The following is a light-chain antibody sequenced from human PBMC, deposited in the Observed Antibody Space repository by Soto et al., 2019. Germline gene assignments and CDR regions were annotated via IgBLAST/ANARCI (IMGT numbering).Light chain of an antibody. V-gene: IGKV3-20*01. CDR2: DAS. CDR3: QQYGSFPVT. J-gene: IGKJ1*01. Sequence: EVVMTQSPDTLSLSPGERATLSCRGSQRVSTDLLAWYQQKPGQAPRLLIYDASNRATGIPDRFSGSGSGTDFTLTISRLEPEDFAVYFCQQYGSFPVTFGQGTRVEIK. CDR1: QRVSTDL.